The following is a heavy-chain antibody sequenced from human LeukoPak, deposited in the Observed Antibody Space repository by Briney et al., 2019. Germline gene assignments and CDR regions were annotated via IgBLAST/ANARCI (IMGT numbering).Heavy chain of an antibody. CDR3: AKGPLEGYSNRWRGDY. CDR2: ISGSGDHT. V-gene: IGHV3-23*01. D-gene: IGHD6-13*01. CDR1: GFTFSSYA. J-gene: IGHJ4*02. Sequence: HTGGSLRLSCVVSGFTFSSYAMSWVRQAPGKGLEWVSAISGSGDHTYYADSVKGRFTISRDNSKNTLYLQMDSLRAEDTAIYYCAKGPLEGYSNRWRGDYWGQGTLVTVFS.